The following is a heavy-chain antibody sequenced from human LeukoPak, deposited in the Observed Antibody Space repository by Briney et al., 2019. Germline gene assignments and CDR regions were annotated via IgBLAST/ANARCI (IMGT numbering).Heavy chain of an antibody. CDR3: ARCYYDGGGFYYYFDY. CDR1: GFSVSNYY. V-gene: IGHV3-53*01. J-gene: IGHJ4*02. CDR2: IYSGGNT. D-gene: IGHD3-22*01. Sequence: PGGSLSLSCAASGFSVSNYYMSWVRQAPGKGLEWVSVIYSGGNTYYTDSVKGRFTISRDNPKNTVFLQMGSLRGEDTAVYYCARCYYDGGGFYYYFDYWGQGTLVTVSS.